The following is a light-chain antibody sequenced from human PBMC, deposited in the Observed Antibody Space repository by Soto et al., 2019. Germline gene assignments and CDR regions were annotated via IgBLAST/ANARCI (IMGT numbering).Light chain of an antibody. CDR3: LLAYGGAYVV. CDR1: TGAVSSGHS. CDR2: DTH. J-gene: IGLJ2*01. V-gene: IGLV7-46*01. Sequence: QTVVTQEPSLTVSPGGTVTLTCGSSTGAVSSGHSPYWFQQKPGQAPRTLIYDTHNKHSYTPARFSGSVLGGKATLTLSGAQPEDEADYYCLLAYGGAYVVFGGGTKLTVL.